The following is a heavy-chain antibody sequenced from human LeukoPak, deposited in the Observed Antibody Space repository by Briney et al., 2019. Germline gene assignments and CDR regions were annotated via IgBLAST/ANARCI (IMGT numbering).Heavy chain of an antibody. V-gene: IGHV3-23*01. CDR1: GFTFINAW. J-gene: IGHJ6*03. CDR2: ISGSGGST. CDR3: ATLSGYDFNYYYYMDV. D-gene: IGHD5-12*01. Sequence: QPGGSLRLSCAASGFTFINAWMSWVRQAPGKGLEWVSAISGSGGSTYYAGSVKGRFTTSRDNSKNTLYLQMNSLRAEDTAVYYCATLSGYDFNYYYYMDVWGKGTTVTISS.